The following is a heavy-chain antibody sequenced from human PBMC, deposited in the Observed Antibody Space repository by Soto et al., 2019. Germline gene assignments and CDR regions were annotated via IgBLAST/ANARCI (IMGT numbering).Heavy chain of an antibody. J-gene: IGHJ4*02. CDR3: ARAREGGNPFDY. CDR2: IRSDGSST. V-gene: IGHV3-74*01. Sequence: EVQLVESGGGLVQPGGSLRLSCAASGFTFSSYWMHWVRQAPGKGLVWVSRIRSDGSSTSYADSVKGRFSISRDNAKNTGYLQMNSLKAEDTAVYYCARAREGGNPFDYWGQGTLVTVSS. CDR1: GFTFSSYW. D-gene: IGHD2-15*01.